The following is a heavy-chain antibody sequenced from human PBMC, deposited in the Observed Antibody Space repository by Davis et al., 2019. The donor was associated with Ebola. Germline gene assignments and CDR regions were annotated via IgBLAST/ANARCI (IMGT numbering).Heavy chain of an antibody. CDR1: GFTFSTYW. CDR3: TWAFGV. CDR2: INSDGTST. Sequence: PGGSLRLSCAASGFTFSTYWMHWVRQAPGKGLVWVARINSDGTSTTYADSVRGRFTISRDSAKNTLYLQMNSLGAEDTAVYYCTWAFGVWGQGTMVTVSS. J-gene: IGHJ3*01. V-gene: IGHV3-74*01.